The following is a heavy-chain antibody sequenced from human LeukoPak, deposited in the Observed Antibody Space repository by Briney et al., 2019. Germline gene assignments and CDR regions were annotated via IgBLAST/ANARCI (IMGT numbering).Heavy chain of an antibody. Sequence: SETLSLTCTVSGGSISSYYWSWIRQPPGKGLEWIGRIYTSGSTNYNPSLKSRVTISGDTSKNQFSLKLSSVTAADTAVYYCARYREVGATVDYWGQGTLVTVSS. CDR1: GGSISSYY. CDR3: ARYREVGATVDY. J-gene: IGHJ4*02. CDR2: IYTSGST. V-gene: IGHV4-4*08. D-gene: IGHD1-26*01.